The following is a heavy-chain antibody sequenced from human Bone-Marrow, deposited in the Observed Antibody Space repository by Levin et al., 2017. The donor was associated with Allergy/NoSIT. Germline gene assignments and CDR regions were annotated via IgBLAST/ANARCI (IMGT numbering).Heavy chain of an antibody. CDR1: GYTFTSYN. D-gene: IGHD2-15*01. J-gene: IGHJ5*02. Sequence: GASVKVPCKTSGYTFTSYNVYWVRQAPGQGLEYMGYINPNSGNTGYAQKFQGRVTMTRNSSITTAYMKLSGLKFEDTAIYYCARGDCYSGSCYGPDWLDPWGQGTQVTVSS. V-gene: IGHV1-8*01. CDR3: ARGDCYSGSCYGPDWLDP. CDR2: INPNSGNT.